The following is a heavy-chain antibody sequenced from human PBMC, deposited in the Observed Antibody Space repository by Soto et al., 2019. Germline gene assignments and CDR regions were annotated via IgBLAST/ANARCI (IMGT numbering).Heavy chain of an antibody. D-gene: IGHD6-6*01. CDR1: GGSISSDDHY. V-gene: IGHV4-30-4*01. J-gene: IGHJ4*02. Sequence: KTSETLSLTCTVSGGSISSDDHYWSWIRQPPGKGLEWIGYIYYTGSTNYNPSLESRVTISVDTSKDQFSLKVNSVTAADTAVYYCARDRSNSPDFFDFWGQGTLVTVSS. CDR3: ARDRSNSPDFFDF. CDR2: IYYTGST.